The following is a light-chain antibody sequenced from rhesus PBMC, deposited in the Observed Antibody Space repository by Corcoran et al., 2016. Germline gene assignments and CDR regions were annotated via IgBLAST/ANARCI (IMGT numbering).Light chain of an antibody. CDR1: QSVSSS. CDR3: QQYSNWPLT. V-gene: IGKV3-42*03. CDR2: GAS. J-gene: IGKJ4*01. Sequence: EIVMTQSPATLSLSPGERATLSCRASQSVSSSLAWYQQNPGQAPRLLIYGASSRATGIPDRFSGSGSWTEFTLTISSLEPEDFAVYYCQQYSNWPLTFGGGIKVETK.